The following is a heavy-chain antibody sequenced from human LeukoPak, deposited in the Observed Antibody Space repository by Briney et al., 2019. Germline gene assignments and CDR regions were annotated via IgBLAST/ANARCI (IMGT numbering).Heavy chain of an antibody. Sequence: GGSLRLPCAASGFTFSNYYMSWIRQAPGKGLECVSYISDSTGYSNYADSVKGRFTISSDNARNSLYLQMNSLRAEDTAMYYCARGHRWFDPWGQGTLVTVSS. J-gene: IGHJ5*02. V-gene: IGHV3-11*05. CDR3: ARGHRWFDP. CDR2: ISDSTGYS. CDR1: GFTFSNYY.